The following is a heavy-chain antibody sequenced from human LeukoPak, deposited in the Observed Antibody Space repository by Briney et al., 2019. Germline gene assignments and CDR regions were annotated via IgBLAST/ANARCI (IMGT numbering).Heavy chain of an antibody. J-gene: IGHJ5*02. CDR2: LSYDGSNK. V-gene: IGHV3-30-3*01. CDR3: AKAVVPATFDP. Sequence: GGSLRLSCAASGFTFSIYAMHWVRQAPGKGLEWVSVLSYDGSNKYYADSVKGRFTISRDNSKNTLYLQMNSLRAEDTAVYYCAKAVVPATFDPWGQGTLVTVSS. D-gene: IGHD2-2*01. CDR1: GFTFSIYA.